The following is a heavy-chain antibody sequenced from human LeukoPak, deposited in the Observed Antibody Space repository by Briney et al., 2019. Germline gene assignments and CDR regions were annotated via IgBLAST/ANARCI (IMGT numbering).Heavy chain of an antibody. D-gene: IGHD1-26*01. V-gene: IGHV4-59*02. Sequence: SETLSLTCTVSVGSVSSYSWRWIRQPPGEGLEWIGFIYYSGSTNYNPSLKSRVTISVDTSKKQFSLNLRSVSAADTAVYYCAREAESYYDRHLDYWGQGTLVTVSS. CDR2: IYYSGST. J-gene: IGHJ4*02. CDR3: AREAESYYDRHLDY. CDR1: VGSVSSYS.